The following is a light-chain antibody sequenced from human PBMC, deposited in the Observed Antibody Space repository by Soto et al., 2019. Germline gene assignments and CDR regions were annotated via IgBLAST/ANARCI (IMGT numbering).Light chain of an antibody. J-gene: IGLJ7*01. V-gene: IGLV2-14*01. CDR1: STDVGLYTY. CDR2: DVY. CDR3: TSYTSTSTPYV. Sequence: QSVLTQPASVSGSPGQSITISCAGTSTDVGLYTYVSWYQQHPGKAPKLIIYDVYNRPSGVSNRFSGSKSGNTASLTISGLQAEDEADYYCTSYTSTSTPYVFGGGTQLTVL.